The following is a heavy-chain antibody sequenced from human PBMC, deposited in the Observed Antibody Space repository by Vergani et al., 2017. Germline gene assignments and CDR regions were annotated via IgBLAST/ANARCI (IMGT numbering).Heavy chain of an antibody. V-gene: IGHV3-30*04. J-gene: IGHJ4*02. CDR2: ISDDGRRK. CDR1: GFTFSTYA. D-gene: IGHD3-22*01. Sequence: QVQLVQSGGGVVQPGRSLRLSCAASGFTFSTYAMHWVRQAPGKGLEWVAVISDDGRRKYYADSVKGRFTISRDNSMNTLYLQMNSLRPEDTAVYYCAKDGRPPYDCSGPPLLDWGQGTLVTVSS. CDR3: AKDGRPPYDCSGPPLLD.